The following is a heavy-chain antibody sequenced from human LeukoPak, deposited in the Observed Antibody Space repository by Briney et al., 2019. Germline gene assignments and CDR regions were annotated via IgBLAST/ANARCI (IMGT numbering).Heavy chain of an antibody. Sequence: ASVKVSCKSSGYTFSRHGITWVRQAPGQGLEWMGWVSGYNGNTNYAQNVQGRVTMTTDTSTNTAYMELRSLRSDDTAVYYCAKDIHPGLDSGASCCFDYWGQGTPVTVSS. V-gene: IGHV1-18*01. CDR3: AKDIHPGLDSGASCCFDY. D-gene: IGHD3-22*01. CDR2: VSGYNGNT. J-gene: IGHJ4*02. CDR1: GYTFSRHG.